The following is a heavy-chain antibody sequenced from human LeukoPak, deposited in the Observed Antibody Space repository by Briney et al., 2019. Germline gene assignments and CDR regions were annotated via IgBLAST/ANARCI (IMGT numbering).Heavy chain of an antibody. J-gene: IGHJ4*02. CDR2: ISGSGGST. Sequence: GGSLRLSCAASGFTFSSYAMSWVRLAPGKGLEWVSAISGSGGSTYYADSVKGRFTISRDNSKNTLYLQMNSLRAEDTAVYYCAKSVGYCSSTSCYKDDYWGQGTLVTVSS. D-gene: IGHD2-2*02. CDR3: AKSVGYCSSTSCYKDDY. V-gene: IGHV3-23*01. CDR1: GFTFSSYA.